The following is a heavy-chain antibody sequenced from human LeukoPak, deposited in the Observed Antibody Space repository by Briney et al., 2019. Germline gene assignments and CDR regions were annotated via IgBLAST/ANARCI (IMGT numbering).Heavy chain of an antibody. D-gene: IGHD7-27*01. V-gene: IGHV3-23*01. CDR1: GFTFSSYT. J-gene: IGHJ4*02. CDR2: ITTSDGNT. CDR3: AKDGGLWVSAHWGDS. Sequence: GGSLRLSCAASGFTFSSYTMSWVRQAPGKGLEWVSTITTSDGNTYYADSVKGRFTVSRDNSKNTLLLQMNSLRAEDRAVYYCAKDGGLWVSAHWGDSWGRGTLVTVSS.